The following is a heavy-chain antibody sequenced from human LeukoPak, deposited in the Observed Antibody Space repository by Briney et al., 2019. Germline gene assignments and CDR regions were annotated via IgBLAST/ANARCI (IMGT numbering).Heavy chain of an antibody. Sequence: PGGSLRLSCAASGFTFSSYAMSWVRQAPGKGLEWVSSISGSGGNTYYAASVEGRFTISRDYSKDTLSLQMNSLRAEDTAVYYCAKDPFRFNPYYFDYWGQGTLVTVSS. D-gene: IGHD1-14*01. J-gene: IGHJ4*02. V-gene: IGHV3-23*01. CDR1: GFTFSSYA. CDR3: AKDPFRFNPYYFDY. CDR2: ISGSGGNT.